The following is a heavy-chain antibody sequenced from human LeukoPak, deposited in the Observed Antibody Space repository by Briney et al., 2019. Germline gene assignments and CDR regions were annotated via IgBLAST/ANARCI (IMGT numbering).Heavy chain of an antibody. CDR1: GGSIESYY. J-gene: IGHJ4*02. V-gene: IGHV3-23*01. CDR2: ISGSGGST. CDR3: AKLTYYDFWSGYPD. D-gene: IGHD3-3*01. Sequence: ETLSLTCSVSGGSIESYYWSWIRQPPGKGLEWVSAISGSGGSTYYADSVKGRFTISRDNSKNTLYLQMNSLRAEDTAVYYCAKLTYYDFWSGYPDWGQGTLVTVSS.